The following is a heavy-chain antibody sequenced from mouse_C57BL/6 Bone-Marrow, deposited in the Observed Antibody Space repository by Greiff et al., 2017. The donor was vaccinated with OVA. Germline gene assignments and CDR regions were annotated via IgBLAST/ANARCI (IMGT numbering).Heavy chain of an antibody. CDR2: IDPENGDT. Sequence: VQLQQSGAELVRPGASVKLSCTASGFNIKDDYMHWVKQRPEQGLEWIGWIDPENGDTEYASKFQGKATITADTSSHPAYLQLSSLTSEDTAVYYCTTPSYYSNYVDWYFDVWGTGTTVTVSS. J-gene: IGHJ1*03. D-gene: IGHD2-5*01. CDR3: TTPSYYSNYVDWYFDV. CDR1: GFNIKDDY. V-gene: IGHV14-4*01.